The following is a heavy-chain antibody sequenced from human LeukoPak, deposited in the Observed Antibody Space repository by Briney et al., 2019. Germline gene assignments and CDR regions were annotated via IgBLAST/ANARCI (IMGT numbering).Heavy chain of an antibody. J-gene: IGHJ4*02. CDR1: GFTFSSYA. V-gene: IGHV3-30-3*01. Sequence: GRSLRLSCAASGFTFSSYAMRWVRQAPGKGLEWVAVISYDGSNKYYADSVKGRFIISRDNSKNTLYLQMNSLRAEDTAVYYCAIIGSGSYFSVPNNDYWGQGTLVTVSS. CDR3: AIIGSGSYFSVPNNDY. CDR2: ISYDGSNK. D-gene: IGHD3-10*01.